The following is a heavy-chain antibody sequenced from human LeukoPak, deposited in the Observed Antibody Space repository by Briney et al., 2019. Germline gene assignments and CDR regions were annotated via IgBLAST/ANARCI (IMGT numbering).Heavy chain of an antibody. D-gene: IGHD3-10*01. CDR1: GYTFTNFY. CDR2: INPSGTTT. V-gene: IGHV1-46*01. CDR3: ATVPMVRGGHFDY. J-gene: IGHJ4*02. Sequence: ASVKVSCMSSGYTFTNFYMHWVRQAPGQGLEWMGLINPSGTTTWFAEKFQGRIILTRDMSTTTDYMELSSLRSEDTAVYYCATVPMVRGGHFDYWGQGTLATVSS.